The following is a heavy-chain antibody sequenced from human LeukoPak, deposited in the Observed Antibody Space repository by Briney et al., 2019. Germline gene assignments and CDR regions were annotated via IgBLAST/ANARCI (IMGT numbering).Heavy chain of an antibody. CDR1: GGSFSGYY. CDR2: INHSGST. V-gene: IGHV4-34*01. D-gene: IGHD2-2*01. J-gene: IGHJ5*02. Sequence: SETLSLTCVVYGGSFSGYYWSWIRQPPGKGLEWIGEINHSGSTNYNPSLKSRVTISVDTFKNQVSLKLSSVTAADTAVYYCARRGYCIITSCYSWFDPWGQGTLVTVSS. CDR3: ARRGYCIITSCYSWFDP.